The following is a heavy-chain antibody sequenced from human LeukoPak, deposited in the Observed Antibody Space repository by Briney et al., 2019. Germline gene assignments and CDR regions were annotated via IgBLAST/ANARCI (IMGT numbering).Heavy chain of an antibody. J-gene: IGHJ3*02. CDR2: IRFDGSDK. Sequence: PGGSLRLSCAASGFTFNNYGMHWVRQAPGKGLEWVAFIRFDGSDKYYADSVKGRFTISRDNSKNTLYLQMNSLRAEDTAVYFCAKGGLSGYGSLDPLDIWGQGTMVTVSS. CDR1: GFTFNNYG. D-gene: IGHD5-12*01. CDR3: AKGGLSGYGSLDPLDI. V-gene: IGHV3-30*02.